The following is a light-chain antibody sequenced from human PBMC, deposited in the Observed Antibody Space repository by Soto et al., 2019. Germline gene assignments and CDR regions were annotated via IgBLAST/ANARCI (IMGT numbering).Light chain of an antibody. CDR2: GAS. Sequence: EIVLTQSPGTLSVSPGERATLSCRASQSISSNHLAWYQQKPGQAPRLHIYGASSRATGIPDRFSGSGSGTDFTLTISRLEPEDSAIYYCQQYVGWTFGQGTKVEIK. CDR1: QSISSNH. CDR3: QQYVGWT. J-gene: IGKJ1*01. V-gene: IGKV3-20*01.